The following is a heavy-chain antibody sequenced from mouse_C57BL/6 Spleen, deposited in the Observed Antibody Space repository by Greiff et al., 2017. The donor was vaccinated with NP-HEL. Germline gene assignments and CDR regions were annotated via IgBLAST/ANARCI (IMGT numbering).Heavy chain of an antibody. D-gene: IGHD2-3*01. CDR1: GFTFSSYA. V-gene: IGHV5-9-1*02. Sequence: EVMLVESGEGLVKPGGSLKLSCAASGFTFSSYAMSWVRQTPEKRLEWVAYISSGGDYIYYADTVKGRFTISRDNARNTLYLQMSSLKSEDTAMYYCTRGGGGYSVDYWGQGTTLTVSS. CDR2: ISSGGDYI. J-gene: IGHJ2*01. CDR3: TRGGGGYSVDY.